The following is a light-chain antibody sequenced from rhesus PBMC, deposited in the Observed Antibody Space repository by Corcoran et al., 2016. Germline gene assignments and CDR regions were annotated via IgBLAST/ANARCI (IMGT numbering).Light chain of an antibody. CDR2: GAS. CDR3: QQYNNWNS. Sequence: EIVMTQSPATLSLSPGERATLPCRASQSVSSYVAWYQQKPEQTPRLLIYGASCRATGIPDRCSGSGSGTDFTVIVSSLEPEDVGVYYCQQYNNWNSFGQGTKVEIK. J-gene: IGKJ2*01. CDR1: QSVSSY. V-gene: IGKV3S9*01.